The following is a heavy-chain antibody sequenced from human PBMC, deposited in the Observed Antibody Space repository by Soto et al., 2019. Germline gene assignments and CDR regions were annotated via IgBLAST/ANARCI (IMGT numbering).Heavy chain of an antibody. Sequence: SGQVSYEGSCGSFSSYDISWVRQAPGQGLEWMGGIIPIFGTANYAQKFQGRVTITADESTSTAYMELSSLRSEDTAVYYCASLYYYDSSGYYSWGQGTLVTVSS. J-gene: IGHJ4*02. CDR2: IIPIFGTA. D-gene: IGHD3-22*01. V-gene: IGHV1-69*13. CDR3: ASLYYYDSSGYYS. CDR1: CGSFSSYD.